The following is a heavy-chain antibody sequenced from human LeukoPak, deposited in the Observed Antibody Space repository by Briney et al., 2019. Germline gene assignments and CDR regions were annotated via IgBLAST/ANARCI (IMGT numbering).Heavy chain of an antibody. Sequence: ASVKVSCKASGYTFTSNYIHWVRQAPGQGLEWMGMIYPRDGSTSYAQKFQGRVTMTEDTSTDTAYMELSSLRSEDTAVYYCATDAVAGTSYFDYWGQGTLVTVSS. CDR1: GYTFTSNY. J-gene: IGHJ4*02. CDR3: ATDAVAGTSYFDY. CDR2: IYPRDGST. V-gene: IGHV1-46*01. D-gene: IGHD6-19*01.